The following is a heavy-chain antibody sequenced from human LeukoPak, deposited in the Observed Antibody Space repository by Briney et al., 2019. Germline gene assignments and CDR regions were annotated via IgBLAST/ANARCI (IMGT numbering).Heavy chain of an antibody. CDR1: GASIGSYF. CDR3: ARERGDYDSDNWFDS. CDR2: IYYVGGT. D-gene: IGHD4-17*01. Sequence: SETLSLTCTVSGASIGSYFWRWIRQPPGKGLDWMGYIYYVGGTNYNPSFESRITISVDTSRNRISLNLTSVTASDTAISYCARERGDYDSDNWFDSWGQGTLVTVSS. V-gene: IGHV4-59*01. J-gene: IGHJ5*01.